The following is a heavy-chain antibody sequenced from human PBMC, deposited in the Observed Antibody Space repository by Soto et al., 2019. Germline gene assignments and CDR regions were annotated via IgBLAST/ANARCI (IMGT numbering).Heavy chain of an antibody. CDR1: GVTFCDYY. J-gene: IGHJ3*02. D-gene: IGHD2-21*02. CDR2: ISSSSSYT. CDR3: ARDPRVYCGGDCNAFDI. V-gene: IGHV3-11*06. Sequence: GGSPRLSCAASGVTFCDYYMSWIRQDPGKGLEWVSYISSSSSYTNYADSVKGRFTISRDNAKNSLYLQMNSLRAEDTAVYYCARDPRVYCGGDCNAFDIWGQGTMVTVSS.